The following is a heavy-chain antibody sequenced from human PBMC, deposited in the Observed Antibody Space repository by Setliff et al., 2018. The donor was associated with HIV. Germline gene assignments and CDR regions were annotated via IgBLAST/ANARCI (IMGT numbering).Heavy chain of an antibody. V-gene: IGHV4-38-2*01. CDR1: GDYISGGYY. CDR2: IFNSGQT. Sequence: PSETLSPTCAVSGDYISGGYYWCWIRQSPGKGLEWIGCIFNSGQTYYNPSLNSRIAISMDTSENQFSLRLTSVTAADTALYFCARAPPGIQLLTTTNGPYYFDFWGQGLLVTVSS. J-gene: IGHJ4*02. CDR3: ARAPPGIQLLTTTNGPYYFDF. D-gene: IGHD1-1*01.